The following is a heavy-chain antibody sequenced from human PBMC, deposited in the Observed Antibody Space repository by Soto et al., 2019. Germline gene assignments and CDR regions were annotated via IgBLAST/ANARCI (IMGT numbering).Heavy chain of an antibody. CDR3: TRGEGVVPAAILLGAWFDP. J-gene: IGHJ5*02. CDR1: GFTFGDYA. Sequence: GGSLRLSCTASGFTFGDYAMSWFRQAPGKGLEWVGFIRSKAYGGTTEYAASVKGRFTISRDDSKSIAYLQMNSLKTEDTAVYYCTRGEGVVPAAILLGAWFDPWGQGTLVTVSS. V-gene: IGHV3-49*03. D-gene: IGHD2-2*01. CDR2: IRSKAYGGTT.